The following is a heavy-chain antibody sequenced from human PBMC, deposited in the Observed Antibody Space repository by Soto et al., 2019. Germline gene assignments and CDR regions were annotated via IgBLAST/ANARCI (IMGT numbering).Heavy chain of an antibody. J-gene: IGHJ4*02. Sequence: PGESLKISCQSSGYTFSNFWIGWVRQLPGKGLEWMGIIYPGDHETRYSPSFHGKVTISADRSINTAYLQWNSLEASDTAFYFCARSPRSSPYFDYWGQGALVTDSS. V-gene: IGHV5-51*01. CDR1: GYTFSNFW. CDR2: IYPGDHET. D-gene: IGHD6-13*01. CDR3: ARSPRSSPYFDY.